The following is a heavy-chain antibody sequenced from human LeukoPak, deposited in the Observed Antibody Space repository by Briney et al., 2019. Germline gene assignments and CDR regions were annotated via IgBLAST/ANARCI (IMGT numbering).Heavy chain of an antibody. D-gene: IGHD3-9*01. CDR3: ARGYYDILTGYHPDAFDI. CDR1: GYTFTSYG. CDR2: ISAYSGNT. J-gene: IGHJ3*02. V-gene: IGHV1-18*01. Sequence: ASVKVSCKASGYTFTSYGISWVRQAPGQGLEWMAWISAYSGNTNYVQKLQGRVTVTTDTSTSTAYMELRSLRSDDTAVYYCARGYYDILTGYHPDAFDIWGQGTMVTVSS.